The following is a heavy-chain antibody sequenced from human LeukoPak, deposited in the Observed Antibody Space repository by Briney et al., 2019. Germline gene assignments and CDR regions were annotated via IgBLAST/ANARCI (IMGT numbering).Heavy chain of an antibody. CDR1: GGTFISYA. D-gene: IGHD3-3*01. J-gene: IGHJ5*02. Sequence: GASVKVSCKASGGTFISYAISWVRQAPGQGLEWMGGIIPIFGTANYAQKFQGRVTITADESTSTAYMELSSLRSEDTAVYYCARSKDYDFWSGYRNWFDPWGQGTLVTVSS. CDR3: ARSKDYDFWSGYRNWFDP. CDR2: IIPIFGTA. V-gene: IGHV1-69*13.